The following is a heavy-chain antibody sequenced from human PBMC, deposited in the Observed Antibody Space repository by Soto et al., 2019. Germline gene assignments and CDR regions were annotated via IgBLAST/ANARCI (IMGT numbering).Heavy chain of an antibody. J-gene: IGHJ4*02. Sequence: GASVKVSCKAPGDTFTNYYMHWVRQAPGQGPEWMGIINPSVGSTRYAQQFQGRVTMTRDTSTSTVYMELSSLRSEDTAVYYCTRAEPNGDDSFFDHWGQGTLVTVSS. CDR1: GDTFTNYY. D-gene: IGHD5-12*01. CDR3: TRAEPNGDDSFFDH. CDR2: INPSVGST. V-gene: IGHV1-46*03.